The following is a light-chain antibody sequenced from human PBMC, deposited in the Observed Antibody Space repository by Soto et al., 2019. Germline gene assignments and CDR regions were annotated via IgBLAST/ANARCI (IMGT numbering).Light chain of an antibody. Sequence: EIVMTQSPATLSLSPGERATLSCRASQSVNSNLAWYQQKPGPSPRLLIHGASTRSTGIPARFSGGGSGTEFTLTISSLQSEDFAVYYCQQYQNWPPWTFGQGTKVEI. CDR2: GAS. V-gene: IGKV3-15*01. CDR3: QQYQNWPPWT. J-gene: IGKJ1*01. CDR1: QSVNSN.